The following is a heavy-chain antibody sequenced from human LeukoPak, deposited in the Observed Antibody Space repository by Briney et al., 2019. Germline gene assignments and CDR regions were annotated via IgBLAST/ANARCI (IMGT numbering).Heavy chain of an antibody. CDR2: ISSTSNEI. J-gene: IGHJ4*02. V-gene: IGHV3-21*06. D-gene: IGHD6-13*01. CDR1: GFTFSSYA. Sequence: GGSLRLSCAASGFTFSSYAMTWVRRAPGKGLERISYISSTSNEIYYVDSVKGRFTISRDDAKNSLYLQMNSLSAEDTAVYYCARDAGAGFDYWGQGALVTVSS. CDR3: ARDAGAGFDY.